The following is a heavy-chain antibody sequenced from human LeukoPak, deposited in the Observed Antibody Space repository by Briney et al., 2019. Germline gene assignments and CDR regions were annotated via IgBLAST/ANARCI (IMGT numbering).Heavy chain of an antibody. CDR2: ISAYNGNT. Sequence: EASVKVSCKASGYTFTSYGISWVRQALGQGLEWMGWISAYNGNTNYAQKLQCRVTMTTDTSTSTAYMELRSLRSDDTAVYYCARSAVAGTHYFDYWGQGTLVTVSS. J-gene: IGHJ4*02. D-gene: IGHD6-19*01. CDR1: GYTFTSYG. V-gene: IGHV1-18*01. CDR3: ARSAVAGTHYFDY.